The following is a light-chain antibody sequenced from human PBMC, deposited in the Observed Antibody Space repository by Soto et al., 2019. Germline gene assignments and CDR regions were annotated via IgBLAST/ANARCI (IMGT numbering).Light chain of an antibody. CDR2: DVS. CDR3: CSYAGSYTVI. J-gene: IGLJ2*01. CDR1: SSDVGDYNY. Sequence: QSALTQPRSVSGSPGQSVTISCTGTSSDVGDYNYVSWYQQHPGKAPKLMIYDVSKRPSGVPDRFSGSRSGNTASLTISGLQAEDEADYYCCSYAGSYTVIFGGGTKLTLL. V-gene: IGLV2-11*01.